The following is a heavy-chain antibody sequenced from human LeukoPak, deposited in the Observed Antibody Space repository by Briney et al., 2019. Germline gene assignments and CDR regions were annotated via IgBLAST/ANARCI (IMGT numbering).Heavy chain of an antibody. Sequence: GGSLRLSCTASGFTFSDAWMTWVRQAPGKWLEWVGHITRNTEGGTTYYPAPVKGRFTISRDDSKNTLYLQMSSLQTGDTAVYYCDTILDLYDISTGSTGYDYSGQGTLVTVSP. CDR1: GFTFSDAW. J-gene: IGHJ4*02. CDR2: ITRNTEGGTT. D-gene: IGHD3-9*01. V-gene: IGHV3-15*01. CDR3: DTILDLYDISTGSTGYDY.